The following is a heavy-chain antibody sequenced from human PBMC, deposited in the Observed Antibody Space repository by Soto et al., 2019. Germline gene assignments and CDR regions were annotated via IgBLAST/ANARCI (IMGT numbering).Heavy chain of an antibody. D-gene: IGHD4-17*01. CDR2: INSDGSST. J-gene: IGHJ4*02. CDR3: ARVNYGDYGGVYDY. Sequence: GGSLRLSCAASGFTVSSYLMHWVRQAPGKGLVWVSRINSDGSSTSFADPVKGRFTISRDNAKNTLYLQMNSLRAEDTAVYYCARVNYGDYGGVYDYWGQGTLVTVSS. CDR1: GFTVSSYL. V-gene: IGHV3-74*01.